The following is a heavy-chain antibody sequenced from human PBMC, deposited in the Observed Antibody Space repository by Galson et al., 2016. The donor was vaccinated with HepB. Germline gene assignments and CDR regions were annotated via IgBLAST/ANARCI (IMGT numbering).Heavy chain of an antibody. CDR2: IDHSGST. V-gene: IGHV4-34*01. Sequence: ETLSLTCAVYGGSFSDYCWSWIRQPPGKGLEWIGEIDHSGSTNYNASLKSRVTLSVDTSKNQLSLNLKSVTAADTAVYYCARELGLRGIRMDVWGQGTTVIVSS. CDR1: GGSFSDYC. J-gene: IGHJ6*02. D-gene: IGHD3-10*01. CDR3: ARELGLRGIRMDV.